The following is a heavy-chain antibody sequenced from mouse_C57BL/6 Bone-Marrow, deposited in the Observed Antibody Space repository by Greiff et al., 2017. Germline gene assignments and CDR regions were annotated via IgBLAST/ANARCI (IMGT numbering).Heavy chain of an antibody. V-gene: IGHV1-55*01. CDR2: IYPGSGST. J-gene: IGHJ4*01. CDR1: GYTFTSYW. Sequence: VQLQQPGAELVKPGASVKMSCKASGYTFTSYWITWVKQRPGQGLEWIGEIYPGSGSTNYNEKFKSKATLTVDTSSSTAYMQLSSLTSVDSAVYYCARHDGSSFYYSMDYGGQGTSVTVSS. D-gene: IGHD1-1*01. CDR3: ARHDGSSFYYSMDY.